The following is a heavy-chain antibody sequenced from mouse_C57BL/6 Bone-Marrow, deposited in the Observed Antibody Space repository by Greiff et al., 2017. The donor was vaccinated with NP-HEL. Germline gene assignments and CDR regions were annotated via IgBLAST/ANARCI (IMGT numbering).Heavy chain of an antibody. D-gene: IGHD3-1*01. V-gene: IGHV5-12*01. CDR1: GFTFSDYY. Sequence: EVQLVESGGGLVQPGGSLKLSCAASGFTFSDYYMYWVRQTPEKRLEWVAYISNGGGSTYYPDTVKGRFTISRDNAKNTLYLQMSRLKSEDTAMYYCARPGRWYFDVWGTGTTVTVSS. CDR2: ISNGGGST. J-gene: IGHJ1*03. CDR3: ARPGRWYFDV.